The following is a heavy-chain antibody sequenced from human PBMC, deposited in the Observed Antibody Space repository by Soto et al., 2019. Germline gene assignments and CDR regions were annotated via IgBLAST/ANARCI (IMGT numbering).Heavy chain of an antibody. V-gene: IGHV3-33*01. CDR1: GFTFSRYG. CDR3: ARDYYYDSSGYYSGP. CDR2: LWYGGSNK. Sequence: SLRLSCSEPGFTFSRYGMHWFRQAPVNGLELVAFLWYGGSNKYYADPVKGRFTISRDNSKNTLYLQMNSLRVEDTAVYYCARDYYYDSSGYYSGPWGQGTLVTVSS. D-gene: IGHD3-22*01. J-gene: IGHJ5*02.